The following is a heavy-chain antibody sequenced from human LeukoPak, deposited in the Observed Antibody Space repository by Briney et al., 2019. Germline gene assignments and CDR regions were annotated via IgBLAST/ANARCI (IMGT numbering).Heavy chain of an antibody. CDR3: AKDPGRGDLSSSSDF. D-gene: IGHD3-16*02. Sequence: GGSLRLSCAASGFTFDDYAMHWVRQPPGKGLEWVSLISGDGGSAYYADSVKGRFTISRDNSKNSLYLHMNSLRTEDTALYYCAKDPGRGDLSSSSDFWGQETLVTVSS. J-gene: IGHJ4*02. CDR1: GFTFDDYA. V-gene: IGHV3-43*02. CDR2: ISGDGGSA.